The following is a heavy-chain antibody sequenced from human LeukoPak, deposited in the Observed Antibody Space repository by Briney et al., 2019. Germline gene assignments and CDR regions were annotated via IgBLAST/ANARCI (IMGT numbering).Heavy chain of an antibody. CDR2: IIPIFGAA. CDR3: SGGGGDNFDY. J-gene: IGHJ4*02. Sequence: SVKVSCKASGGTFSSYAISWVRQAPGQGLEWMGGIIPIFGAANYAQKFQGRVTITADKSTSTAYMELSSLRSEDTAVYYWSGGGGDNFDYWGQGTLVTVSS. CDR1: GGTFSSYA. V-gene: IGHV1-69*06. D-gene: IGHD3-16*01.